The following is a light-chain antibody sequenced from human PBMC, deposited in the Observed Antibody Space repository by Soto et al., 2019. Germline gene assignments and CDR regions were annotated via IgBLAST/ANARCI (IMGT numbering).Light chain of an antibody. J-gene: IGKJ5*01. CDR3: QQSYSVPFT. CDR2: AAS. Sequence: DIQLTQSPSSLSASVGDRVTISCRASLSVRNYLSWYQWKPGKAPSLLIYAASSLRSGVPSRFSGSASGADFTLTINNLHPEDFATYYCQQSYSVPFTFGQGTRLQLK. CDR1: LSVRNY. V-gene: IGKV1-39*01.